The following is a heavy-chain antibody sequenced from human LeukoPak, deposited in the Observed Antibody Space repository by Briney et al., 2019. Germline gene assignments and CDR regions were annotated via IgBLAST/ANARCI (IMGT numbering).Heavy chain of an antibody. CDR2: IYPGDSDT. V-gene: IGHV5-51*01. CDR1: GHSFTSYW. J-gene: IGHJ4*02. Sequence: VESLKISCKGSGHSFTSYWIGWVRQMPGKGLEWIGIIYPGDSDTKYSPSFQGQVTISVDKSISTAYLQWGSLKASDSAMYYCASHSPLWFGEPHFDYWGQGTLVTVSS. D-gene: IGHD3-10*01. CDR3: ASHSPLWFGEPHFDY.